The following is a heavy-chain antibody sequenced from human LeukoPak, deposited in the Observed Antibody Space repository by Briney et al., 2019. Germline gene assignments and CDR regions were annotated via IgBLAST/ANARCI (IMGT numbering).Heavy chain of an antibody. V-gene: IGHV3-30*18. CDR3: AKESGYCSSTSCYAHLFDY. J-gene: IGHJ4*02. CDR1: GFTFSSYG. Sequence: GGSLRLSCAASGFTFSSYGMHWVRQAPGKGLEWVAVISYDGSNKYYADSVKGRFTISRDNFKNTLYLQMNRLRAEDTAVYYCAKESGYCSSTSCYAHLFDYWGQGTLVTVSS. CDR2: ISYDGSNK. D-gene: IGHD2-2*01.